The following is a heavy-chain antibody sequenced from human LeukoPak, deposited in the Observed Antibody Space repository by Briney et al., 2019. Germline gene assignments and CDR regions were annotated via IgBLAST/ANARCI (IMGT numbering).Heavy chain of an antibody. Sequence: SETLSLTCAVSGGSISSGGYSWSWIRQPPGKGLEWIGYIYYSGSTYYNPSLKSRVTISVDTSKNQFSLKLSSVTAADTAVYYCARSSGFILYWGQGTLVTVSS. D-gene: IGHD3-22*01. CDR1: GGSISSGGYS. V-gene: IGHV4-30-4*07. CDR2: IYYSGST. J-gene: IGHJ4*02. CDR3: ARSSGFILY.